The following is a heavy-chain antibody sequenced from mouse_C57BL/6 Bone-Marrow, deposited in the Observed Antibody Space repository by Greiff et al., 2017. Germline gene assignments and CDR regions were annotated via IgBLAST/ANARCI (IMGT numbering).Heavy chain of an antibody. CDR3: ITFAY. CDR1: GFTFTDYY. Sequence: EVQLQQSGAELVRPGASVKLSCTASGFTFTDYYMNWVKQSPEQGLEWIGCIDPENGDTEYASKFQGKATITADTSSNTAYLQLSSLTSEDTAVYYCITFAYGGQGTRVTVSA. J-gene: IGHJ3*01. CDR2: IDPENGDT. V-gene: IGHV14-4*01.